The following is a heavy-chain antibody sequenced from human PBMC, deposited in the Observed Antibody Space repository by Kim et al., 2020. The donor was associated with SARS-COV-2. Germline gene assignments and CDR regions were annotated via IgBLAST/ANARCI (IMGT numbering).Heavy chain of an antibody. CDR2: ISYDGSNK. CDR1: GFTFSSYG. V-gene: IGHV3-30*18. CDR3: AKSGSGSYYDAFDI. Sequence: GGSLRLSCAASGFTFSSYGMHWVRQAPGKGLEWVAVISYDGSNKYYADSVKGRFTISRDNSKNTLYLQMNSLRAEDTAVYYCAKSGSGSYYDAFDIWGQGPMVTVSS. J-gene: IGHJ3*02. D-gene: IGHD3-10*01.